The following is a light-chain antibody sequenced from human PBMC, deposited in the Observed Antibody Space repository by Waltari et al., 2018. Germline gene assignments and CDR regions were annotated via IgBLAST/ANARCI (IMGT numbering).Light chain of an antibody. J-gene: IGLJ3*02. CDR2: EVT. Sequence: QSALTQPPSASGSPGQSVTISCTGTSSDIGTYNLVSWYQQGPGKAPKLIIYEVTKRPSGVPVRFSDSKSGNTASLTVSGLQADDEADYYCSSSAGSGNVVFGGGTKLTVL. V-gene: IGLV2-8*01. CDR3: SSSAGSGNVV. CDR1: SSDIGTYNL.